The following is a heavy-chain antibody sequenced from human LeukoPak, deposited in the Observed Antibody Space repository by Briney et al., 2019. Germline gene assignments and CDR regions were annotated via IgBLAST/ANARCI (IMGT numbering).Heavy chain of an antibody. CDR3: ARQPKYSSSWYNYYYYMDV. CDR1: GYTFTSYD. D-gene: IGHD6-13*01. CDR2: MNPNSGNT. Sequence: GASVKVSCKASGYTFTSYDINWVRQATGQGLEWMGWMNPNSGNTGYVQKFQGRVTMTRNTSISTAYMELSSLRYQDTAVYYCARQPKYSSSWYNYYYYMDVWGKGTTVTVSS. V-gene: IGHV1-8*01. J-gene: IGHJ6*03.